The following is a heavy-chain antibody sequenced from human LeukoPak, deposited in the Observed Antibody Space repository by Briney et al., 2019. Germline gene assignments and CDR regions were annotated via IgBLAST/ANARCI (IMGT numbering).Heavy chain of an antibody. J-gene: IGHJ4*02. D-gene: IGHD5-12*01. CDR3: AEDRGYSGYEEPFDY. Sequence: GGSLRLSCAASGFTFDDYAMHWVRQAPGKGLEWVSGISWNSGSIGYADSVKGRFTISRDNAKNSLYLQMNSLRAEDTALYYCAEDRGYSGYEEPFDYWGQGTLVTVSS. CDR2: ISWNSGSI. CDR1: GFTFDDYA. V-gene: IGHV3-9*01.